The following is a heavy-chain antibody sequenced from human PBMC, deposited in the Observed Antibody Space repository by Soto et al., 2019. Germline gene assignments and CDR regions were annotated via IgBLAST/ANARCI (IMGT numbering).Heavy chain of an antibody. CDR2: IYSGGST. CDR3: ARGGILSATVTTAPFDY. D-gene: IGHD4-17*01. Sequence: GGSLRLSCAASGFTVSSNYMSWVRQAPGKGLEWVSVIYSGGSTYYADSVKGRFTISRDNSKNTLYLQMNSLRAEDTAVYYCARGGILSATVTTAPFDYWGQGTLVTVSS. V-gene: IGHV3-66*01. CDR1: GFTVSSNY. J-gene: IGHJ4*02.